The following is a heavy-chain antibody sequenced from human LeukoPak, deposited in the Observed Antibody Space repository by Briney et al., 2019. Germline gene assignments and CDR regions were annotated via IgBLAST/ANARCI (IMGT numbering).Heavy chain of an antibody. D-gene: IGHD1-26*01. J-gene: IGHJ6*02. V-gene: IGHV3-23*01. Sequence: PGGSLRLSCAASGFTFSSYAMSWVRQAPGKGLEWVSAISGSGDSTYFADSVKGRFTIFRDNSKNTLYLQMNSLRADDTAVYYCAKDFAATTGWNYYGMDVWAKGPRSPSP. CDR1: GFTFSSYA. CDR2: ISGSGDST. CDR3: AKDFAATTGWNYYGMDV.